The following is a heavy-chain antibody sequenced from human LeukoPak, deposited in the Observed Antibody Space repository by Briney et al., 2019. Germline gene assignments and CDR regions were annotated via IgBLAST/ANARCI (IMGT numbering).Heavy chain of an antibody. CDR2: INPSGGSI. CDR1: GYTFTSYY. Sequence: GASVKISCKASGYTFTSYYMHCVRQAPGQGLEWMGIINPSGGSISYARKFQGRITMTRDTSTSTVYMELSSLRSEDTAVYYCARDQGSGSRIFDYWGQGTLVTVSS. V-gene: IGHV1-46*01. D-gene: IGHD6-19*01. J-gene: IGHJ4*02. CDR3: ARDQGSGSRIFDY.